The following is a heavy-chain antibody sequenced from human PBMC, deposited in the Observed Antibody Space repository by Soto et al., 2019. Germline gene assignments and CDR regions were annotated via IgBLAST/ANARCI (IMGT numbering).Heavy chain of an antibody. D-gene: IGHD1-1*01. CDR2: SSQGGAIA. CDR1: GFAFGSYW. CDR3: LSDTGHWNALAHQ. V-gene: IGHV3-74*01. Sequence: VQLVDSGGGLVQPGGSLRLSCAASGFAFGSYWMHWVRQAPGKGLVWVSRSSQGGAIATQAVSVKGRFTISRDNAKNTLLLKRHSRKAADADVCVRLSDTGHWNALAHQWGQGTLVTVSS. J-gene: IGHJ4*02.